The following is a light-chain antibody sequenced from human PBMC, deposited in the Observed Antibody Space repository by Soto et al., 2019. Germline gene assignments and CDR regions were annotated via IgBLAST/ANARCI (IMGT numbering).Light chain of an antibody. CDR3: QQYYNYWT. J-gene: IGKJ1*01. CDR1: QSISNW. V-gene: IGKV1-5*03. CDR2: KAS. Sequence: DIQMTQSPSTLSASLGDRVTLTCRASQSISNWLAWYQQKPGKAPKLLIYKASSLESGVPSRFSGSGSGTEFTLTIKSLQPYDFASYYCQQYYNYWTFGQGTKVEIK.